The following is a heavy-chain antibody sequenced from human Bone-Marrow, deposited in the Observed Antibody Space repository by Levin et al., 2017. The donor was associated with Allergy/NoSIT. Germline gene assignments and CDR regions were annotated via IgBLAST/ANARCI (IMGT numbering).Heavy chain of an antibody. D-gene: IGHD3-16*01. CDR2: ISPHNGNR. Sequence: ASVKVSCKTSGYSFFSYGLTWVRQAPGRGLEWMGWISPHNGNRDYAQKFQGRLILTTDTSTETAYMELGSLTSDDTAFYYCARRGGGPQSAFDIWGQGTMVTVSS. V-gene: IGHV1-18*01. CDR3: ARRGGGPQSAFDI. CDR1: GYSFFSYG. J-gene: IGHJ3*02.